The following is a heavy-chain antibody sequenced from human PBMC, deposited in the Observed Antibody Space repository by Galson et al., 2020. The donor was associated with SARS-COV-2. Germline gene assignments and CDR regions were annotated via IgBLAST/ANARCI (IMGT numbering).Heavy chain of an antibody. V-gene: IGHV3-23*01. CDR1: GFTFSSYA. CDR3: AKDGVLGDYGDHVDY. Sequence: SCAASGFTFSSYAMSWVRQAPGKGLEWVSAISGSGGSTYYADSVKGRFTISRDNSKNTLYLQMNSLRAEDTAVYYCAKDGVLGDYGDHVDYWGQGTLVTVSS. CDR2: ISGSGGST. D-gene: IGHD4-17*01. J-gene: IGHJ4*02.